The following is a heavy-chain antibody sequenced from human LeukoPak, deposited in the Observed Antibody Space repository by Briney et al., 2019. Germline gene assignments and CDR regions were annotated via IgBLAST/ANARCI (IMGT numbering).Heavy chain of an antibody. D-gene: IGHD4-23*01. CDR2: ISGCGGST. Sequence: GGSLRLSCAASGFTFSSYAMSWVRQAPGKGLEWVSAISGCGGSTYYADSVKGRFTISRDNSKNTLYLQMNSLRAEDTAVYYCAKDELTTVVAAFYYYYGMDVWGQGTTVTVSS. CDR1: GFTFSSYA. CDR3: AKDELTTVVAAFYYYYGMDV. V-gene: IGHV3-23*01. J-gene: IGHJ6*02.